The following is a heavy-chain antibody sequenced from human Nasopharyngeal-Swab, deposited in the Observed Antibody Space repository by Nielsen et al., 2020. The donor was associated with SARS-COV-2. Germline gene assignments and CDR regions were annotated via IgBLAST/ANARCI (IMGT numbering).Heavy chain of an antibody. CDR3: AKDAASSSSHYYGMDV. J-gene: IGHJ6*02. CDR2: IIGRSGKV. V-gene: IGHV3-23*01. Sequence: GGSLRLSCAASGFTFSTYDVTWVRQAPGKGLEWVSTIIGRSGKVYYADSVEGRFTISRDNSKNTLYLQMNSLRAEDTAVYYCAKDAASSSSHYYGMDVWGQGTTVTVSS. D-gene: IGHD6-6*01. CDR1: GFTFSTYD.